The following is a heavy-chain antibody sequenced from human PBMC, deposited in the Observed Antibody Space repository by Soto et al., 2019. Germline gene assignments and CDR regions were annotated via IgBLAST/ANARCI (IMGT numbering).Heavy chain of an antibody. CDR2: FNPILSFS. Sequence: QVQLVQSGAEVKKPGSSVKVSCKASGDTFNFYTINWVRQAPGLGLEWMGRFNPILSFSNSALKFQGRVTLTADKSPCTDYMVLSSLRSEDTAIYYCATSFGSGSRAFDYWGQGALVTVSS. V-gene: IGHV1-69*02. CDR3: ATSFGSGSRAFDY. CDR1: GDTFNFYT. J-gene: IGHJ4*02. D-gene: IGHD3-10*01.